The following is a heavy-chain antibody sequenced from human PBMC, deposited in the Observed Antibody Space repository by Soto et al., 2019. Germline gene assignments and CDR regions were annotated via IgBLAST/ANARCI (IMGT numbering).Heavy chain of an antibody. CDR1: GGTFNTYT. D-gene: IGHD2-21*01. CDR3: AITYCRDNSCPRDFDF. V-gene: IGHV1-69*02. CDR2: FIPILDMA. Sequence: QVQVVQSRAEVKKPESSVTVSCKPSGGTFNTYTVNWVRLAPGHGLEWMGRFIPILDMANYAQKFQDRVTITADRSTFTAYMELNSLTSDDTAVYYCAITYCRDNSCPRDFDFWGPGTRVTVSS. J-gene: IGHJ4*02.